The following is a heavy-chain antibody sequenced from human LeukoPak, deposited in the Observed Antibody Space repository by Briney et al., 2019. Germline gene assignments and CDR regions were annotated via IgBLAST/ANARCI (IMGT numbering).Heavy chain of an antibody. CDR2: IRYDGSNK. J-gene: IGHJ4*02. CDR3: AKRGYDILTGYPPADY. CDR1: GFTFSSYG. V-gene: IGHV3-30*02. D-gene: IGHD3-9*01. Sequence: GGSLRLSCAASGFTFSSYGMHWVRQAPGKGLEWVAFIRYDGSNKYYADSVKGRFTISRDNSKNTLYLQMNSLRAEDTAVYYCAKRGYDILTGYPPADYWGQGTLVTVSS.